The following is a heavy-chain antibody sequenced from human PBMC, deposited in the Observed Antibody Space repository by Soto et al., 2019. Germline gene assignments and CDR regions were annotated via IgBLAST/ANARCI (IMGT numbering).Heavy chain of an antibody. D-gene: IGHD6-13*01. J-gene: IGHJ6*02. CDR1: GGTFSSYA. Sequence: RASVKVSCKASGGTFSSYAISWVRQAPGEGLEWMGGIIPIFGTANYAQKFQGRVTITADESTSTAYMELSSLRSEDTAVYYCARDRYTIAAAGYYYYGMDVWGQGTTVTVS. CDR2: IIPIFGTA. CDR3: ARDRYTIAAAGYYYYGMDV. V-gene: IGHV1-69*13.